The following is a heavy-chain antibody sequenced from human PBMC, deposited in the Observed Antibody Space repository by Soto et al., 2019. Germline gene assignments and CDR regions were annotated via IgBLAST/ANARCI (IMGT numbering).Heavy chain of an antibody. V-gene: IGHV4-34*01. CDR2: INHSGST. CDR3: ARAVVVAGFDY. J-gene: IGHJ4*02. D-gene: IGHD6-19*01. Sequence: TLSLTCAVYGGSFSGYYWSWIRQPPGKGLEWIGEINHSGSTNYNPSLKSRVTISVDTSKNQFSLKLSSVTAADTAVYYCARAVVVAGFDYWGQGTLVTVSS. CDR1: GGSFSGYY.